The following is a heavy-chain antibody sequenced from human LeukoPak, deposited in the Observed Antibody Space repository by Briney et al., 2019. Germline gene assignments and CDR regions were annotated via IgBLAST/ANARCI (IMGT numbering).Heavy chain of an antibody. Sequence: GESQKISCKGSGYSFSNYWIGWVRQMPGKGLEWMGIIYPGDSDTTYSPSFQGQVTISADKSISTAYLQWSSLTASDTAMYYCARLSQIQAAAGTCDYWGQGTLVTVSS. CDR2: IYPGDSDT. D-gene: IGHD6-13*01. CDR1: GYSFSNYW. CDR3: ARLSQIQAAAGTCDY. V-gene: IGHV5-51*01. J-gene: IGHJ4*02.